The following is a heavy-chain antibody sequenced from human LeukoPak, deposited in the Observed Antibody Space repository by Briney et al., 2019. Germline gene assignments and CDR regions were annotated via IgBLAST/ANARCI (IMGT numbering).Heavy chain of an antibody. V-gene: IGHV1-69*05. D-gene: IGHD6-13*01. CDR3: ARGVSWGAAAAESHDYFDY. J-gene: IGHJ4*02. CDR1: GGTFSSYA. Sequence: SVKFSCKASGGTFSSYAISWVRQAPGQGLEWMGGIIPIFGTANYAQKFQGRVTITTDESTSTAYMELSSLRSEDTAVYYCARGVSWGAAAAESHDYFDYWGQGTLVTVSS. CDR2: IIPIFGTA.